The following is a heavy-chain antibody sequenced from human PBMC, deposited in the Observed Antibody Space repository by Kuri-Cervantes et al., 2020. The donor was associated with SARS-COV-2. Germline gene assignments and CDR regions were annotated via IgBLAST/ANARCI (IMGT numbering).Heavy chain of an antibody. D-gene: IGHD2-2*01. V-gene: IGHV3-64*01. CDR3: ARGGCSSTGCYQYYFDY. CDR2: ISSNGGST. Sequence: GESLKISCAASGFTFSSYAMHWVRQAPGKGLEYVSAISSNGGSTYYANSVKGRFTISRDNSKNTLYLQMGSLRAEDMAVYYCARGGCSSTGCYQYYFDYWGQGTLVTVSS. J-gene: IGHJ4*02. CDR1: GFTFSSYA.